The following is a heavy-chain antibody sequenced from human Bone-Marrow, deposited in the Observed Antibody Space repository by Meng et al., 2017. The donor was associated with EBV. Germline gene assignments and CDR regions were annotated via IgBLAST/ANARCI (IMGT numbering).Heavy chain of an antibody. CDR2: ISYDGNNK. Sequence: QGELFASGGGGARPGKSLSRACVAYGLTFSGYAMHWVRQAPGKGLEWVTVISYDGNNKYYADSVKGRFTISRDTSTNTLYLQMNSLRPEDTAVYYCARDIGLFGSGSSLGYWGQGTLVTVSS. CDR3: ARDIGLFGSGSSLGY. V-gene: IGHV3-30-3*01. CDR1: GLTFSGYA. D-gene: IGHD3-10*01. J-gene: IGHJ4*02.